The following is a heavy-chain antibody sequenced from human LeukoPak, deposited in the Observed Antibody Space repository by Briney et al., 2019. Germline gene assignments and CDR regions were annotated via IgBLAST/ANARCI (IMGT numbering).Heavy chain of an antibody. CDR3: AKDGYYLDSSGFFIPFDH. Sequence: GGSLRLSCAASRFTLSRSAMTWVRQLPGKGLEWVSTISGNGQQRYYGDSVKGRFSVSRDNSKNTLYLQMDSLRADDSALYYCAKDGYYLDSSGFFIPFDHWGQGTLVTVSS. CDR1: RFTLSRSA. V-gene: IGHV3-23*01. D-gene: IGHD3-22*01. CDR2: ISGNGQQR. J-gene: IGHJ4*02.